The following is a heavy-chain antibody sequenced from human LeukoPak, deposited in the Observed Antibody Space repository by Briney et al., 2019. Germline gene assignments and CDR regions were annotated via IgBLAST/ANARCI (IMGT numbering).Heavy chain of an antibody. J-gene: IGHJ4*02. CDR3: AKSRTDYWGAGSYVGGLDH. Sequence: GGSLRLSCAASGFSFSSFAMSWVRQAPGKGLEWVSGLSGSGDTTYYADSAKGRFTISRDNSKNTLYLEMNSLRVNDTAVYYCAKSRTDYWGAGSYVGGLDHWGQGALVTVSS. CDR1: GFSFSSFA. V-gene: IGHV3-23*01. CDR2: LSGSGDTT. D-gene: IGHD3-10*01.